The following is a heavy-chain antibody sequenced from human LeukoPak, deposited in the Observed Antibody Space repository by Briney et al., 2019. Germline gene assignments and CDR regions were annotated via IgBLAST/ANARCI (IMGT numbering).Heavy chain of an antibody. CDR2: IYHSGGT. CDR3: ARDQWPDGTLY. D-gene: IGHD1-14*01. Sequence: KPSETLSLTCTVSGGSISSGGYYWSWIRQPPGKGLEWIGYIYHSGGTYYNPSLKSRVTISVDRSKNQFSLKLSSVTAADTAVYYCARDQWPDGTLYWGQGTLVTVSS. J-gene: IGHJ4*02. CDR1: GGSISSGGYY. V-gene: IGHV4-30-2*01.